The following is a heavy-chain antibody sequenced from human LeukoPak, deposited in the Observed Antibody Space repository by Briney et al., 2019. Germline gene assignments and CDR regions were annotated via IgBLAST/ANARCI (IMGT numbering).Heavy chain of an antibody. D-gene: IGHD6-13*01. CDR2: ISDDGRNK. CDR1: GFSFNNYD. V-gene: IGHV3-30*18. Sequence: PGGSLTLPCAASGFSFNNYDMHYVRHAPGKGLEWVAVISDDGRNKNYADSVKGRFTISRVNSNNTLYLQMNNLRAEHTGVYYCAKDRETTASGTFDYWGQGTLVTVSS. CDR3: AKDRETTASGTFDY. J-gene: IGHJ4*02.